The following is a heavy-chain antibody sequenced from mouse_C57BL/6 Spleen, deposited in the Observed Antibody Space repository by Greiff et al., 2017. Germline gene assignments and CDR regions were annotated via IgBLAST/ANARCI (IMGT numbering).Heavy chain of an antibody. CDR1: GYSITSGYD. CDR2: ISYSGST. D-gene: IGHD2-4*01. Sequence: VQLKESGPGMVKPSPSLSLTCTVTGYSITSGYDWHWIRHFPGNKLEWMGYISYSGSTNYNPSLKSRISITHDTSKNHFFLKLNSVTTEDTATYYCARDDYDGWFAYWGQGTLVTVSA. J-gene: IGHJ3*01. V-gene: IGHV3-1*01. CDR3: ARDDYDGWFAY.